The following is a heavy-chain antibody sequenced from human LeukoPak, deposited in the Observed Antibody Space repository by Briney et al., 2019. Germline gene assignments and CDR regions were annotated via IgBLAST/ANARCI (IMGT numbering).Heavy chain of an antibody. CDR2: IWYDGGIK. CDR1: GFTFSNYD. D-gene: IGHD2-2*01. Sequence: PGRSLRLSCAASGFTFSNYDMHWVRQAPGKGLEWVAVIWYDGGIKYCGDFVKGRFTISRDISKNTLYLQMNSLRAEDTAVYYCARDRGGSSDAFDIWGQGTIVTVSS. J-gene: IGHJ3*02. CDR3: ARDRGGSSDAFDI. V-gene: IGHV3-33*01.